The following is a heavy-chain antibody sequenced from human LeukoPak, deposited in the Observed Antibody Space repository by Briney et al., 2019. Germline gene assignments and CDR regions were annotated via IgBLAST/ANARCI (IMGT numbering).Heavy chain of an antibody. D-gene: IGHD4-17*01. J-gene: IGHJ4*02. CDR2: IIPILGIA. CDR3: ATAGDYGDYPKWDY. V-gene: IGHV1-69*04. Sequence: GASVKVSCKASGGTFSSYAISWVRQAPGQGLEWMGRIIPILGIANYAQKFQGRVTMTRNTSISTAYMELSSLRSEDTAVYYCATAGDYGDYPKWDYWGQGTLVTVSS. CDR1: GGTFSSYA.